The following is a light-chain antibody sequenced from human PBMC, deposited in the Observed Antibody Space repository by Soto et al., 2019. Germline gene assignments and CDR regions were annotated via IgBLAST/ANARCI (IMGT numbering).Light chain of an antibody. CDR1: QSVSSN. J-gene: IGKJ3*01. Sequence: EIVMTQSPATLSVSPGERATLSCRASQSVSSNLAWYQQKPGQAPRLLIYGASTRATGIPARFSGSGSGTEFTLTISSLQSEDFAVYYCQQYNNWHLTFGPGT. CDR2: GAS. CDR3: QQYNNWHLT. V-gene: IGKV3-15*01.